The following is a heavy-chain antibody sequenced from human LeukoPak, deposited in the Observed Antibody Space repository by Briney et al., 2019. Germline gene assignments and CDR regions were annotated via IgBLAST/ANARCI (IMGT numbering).Heavy chain of an antibody. CDR1: GFTFSSQW. Sequence: GGSLRLSCAASGFTFSSQWMSWVRQAPGKGLEWVANIKEDGSEKSYVDSVKGRFTISRDNAKNSLYLQMNSLRAEDTAVYYRARASSWGQGTLVTVSS. J-gene: IGHJ5*02. V-gene: IGHV3-7*01. CDR3: ARASS. CDR2: IKEDGSEK.